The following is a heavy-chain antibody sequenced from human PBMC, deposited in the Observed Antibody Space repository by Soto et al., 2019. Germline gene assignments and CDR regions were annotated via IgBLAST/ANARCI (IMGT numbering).Heavy chain of an antibody. Sequence: QVQLMESGGGVVQPGRSLRLSCAASGFTFTGYGMHWVRQAPGKGLERVAIIRNDGSNIYYGDAVKGRFTISRDNSQDKVYLQINSLRPEDTAVYYCVRDGVGTSVYFGYFDFWGQGTLVTVSS. V-gene: IGHV3-33*01. CDR2: IRNDGSNI. D-gene: IGHD1-26*01. CDR3: VRDGVGTSVYFGYFDF. J-gene: IGHJ4*02. CDR1: GFTFTGYG.